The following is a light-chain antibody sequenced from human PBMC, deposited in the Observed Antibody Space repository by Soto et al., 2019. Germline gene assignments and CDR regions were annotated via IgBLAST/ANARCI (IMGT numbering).Light chain of an antibody. CDR2: GVS. Sequence: EIVMTQSPVTLSVSPGERATLSCRASQSVSSNLAWYQQKPGQPPRLLIYGVSTRATGIPARFSGGGSGTEFNLTISNLQSEDFAVYYCQQYNSWPFTFGGGAKVESK. CDR1: QSVSSN. CDR3: QQYNSWPFT. J-gene: IGKJ4*01. V-gene: IGKV3-15*01.